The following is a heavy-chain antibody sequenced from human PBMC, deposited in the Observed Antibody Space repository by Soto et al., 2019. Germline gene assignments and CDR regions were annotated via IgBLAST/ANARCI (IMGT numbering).Heavy chain of an antibody. CDR2: INAGNGNT. CDR1: GYTFADYA. Sequence: QVQLVQSGAEVKKPGASVKVSCKASGYTFADYAMHWVRQAPGQRLEWMGWINAGNGNTKYSQKFQGRVTITRDTSASTAYMEQSSLRSEDTAVYYCARSIVVVTAADYWGQGTLVTVSS. CDR3: ARSIVVVTAADY. D-gene: IGHD2-21*02. V-gene: IGHV1-3*01. J-gene: IGHJ4*02.